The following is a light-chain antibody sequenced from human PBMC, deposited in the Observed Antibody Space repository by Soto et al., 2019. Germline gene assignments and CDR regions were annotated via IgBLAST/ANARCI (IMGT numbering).Light chain of an antibody. J-gene: IGLJ2*01. Sequence: QPVLTQPPSASGSPGQSVTISCIGTSNDIGNYNYVSWYQQHPGKAPKLMIYEVSKRPSGVPDRFSGAKSGNTASLTVSGLQAEDEADYYCNSYADSNKLIFGGGTKLTVL. CDR3: NSYADSNKLI. CDR2: EVS. CDR1: SNDIGNYNY. V-gene: IGLV2-8*01.